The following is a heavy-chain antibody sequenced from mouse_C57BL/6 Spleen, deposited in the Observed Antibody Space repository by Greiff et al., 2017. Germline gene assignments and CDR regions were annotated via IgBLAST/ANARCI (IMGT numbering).Heavy chain of an antibody. CDR1: GYTFTSYW. Sequence: QVQLKQPGAELVRPGSSVKLSCKASGYTFTSYWMHWVKQRPIQGLEWIGNIDPSDSETHYNQKFKDKATLTVDKSSSTAYMQLSSLTSEDSAVYYCASGYYYGSSSPFDYWGQGTTLTVSS. D-gene: IGHD1-1*01. V-gene: IGHV1-52*01. J-gene: IGHJ2*01. CDR2: IDPSDSET. CDR3: ASGYYYGSSSPFDY.